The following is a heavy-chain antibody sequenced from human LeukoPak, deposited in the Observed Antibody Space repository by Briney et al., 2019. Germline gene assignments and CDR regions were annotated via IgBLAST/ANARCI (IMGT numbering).Heavy chain of an antibody. CDR3: ARRDGDSSWYYYYMDV. J-gene: IGHJ6*03. D-gene: IGHD4-17*01. V-gene: IGHV1-2*02. Sequence: ASVKVSCKASGYTFTSYYMHWVRQAPGQGLEWMGWINPNSGGTNYAQKFQGRVTMTRDTSISTAYMELSRLRSDDTAVYYCARRDGDSSWYYYYMDVWGKGTTVTVSS. CDR1: GYTFTSYY. CDR2: INPNSGGT.